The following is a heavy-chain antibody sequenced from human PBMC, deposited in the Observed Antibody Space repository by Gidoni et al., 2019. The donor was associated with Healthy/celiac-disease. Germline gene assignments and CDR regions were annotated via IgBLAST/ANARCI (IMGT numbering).Heavy chain of an antibody. CDR1: GGSFSGYY. Sequence: QVQLQQWGAGLLKPSETLSLTCAVYGGSFSGYYWSWIRQPPGKGLEWIGGINHSGSTNYNPSLKSRVTISVDTSKNQFSLKLSSVTAADTAVYYCARKAARPRWFDPWGQGTLVTVSS. V-gene: IGHV4-34*01. CDR3: ARKAARPRWFDP. CDR2: INHSGST. J-gene: IGHJ5*02. D-gene: IGHD6-6*01.